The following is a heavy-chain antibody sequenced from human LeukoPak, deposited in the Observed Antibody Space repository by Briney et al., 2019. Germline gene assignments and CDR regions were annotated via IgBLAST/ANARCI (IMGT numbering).Heavy chain of an antibody. CDR3: ARGISTYYYDSSGYYRDY. CDR2: ISSSGSTI. J-gene: IGHJ4*02. V-gene: IGHV3-11*01. Sequence: RAGGSLRLSCAASGFTFSDYYMSWIRQAPGKGLEWVSYISSSGSTIYYADSVKGRFTISRDNAKNSLYLQMNSLRAEDTAVYYCARGISTYYYDSSGYYRDYWGQGTLVTVSS. CDR1: GFTFSDYY. D-gene: IGHD3-22*01.